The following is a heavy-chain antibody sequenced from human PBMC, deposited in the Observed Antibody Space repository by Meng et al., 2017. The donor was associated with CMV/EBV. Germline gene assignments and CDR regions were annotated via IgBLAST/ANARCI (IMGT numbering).Heavy chain of an antibody. CDR1: GLTFDDYD. CDR3: ARSLQRAFDY. CDR2: INWNGGST. Sequence: LSGAASGLTFDDYDMSWVRQAPGKGLEWVSGINWNGGSTGYADSVKGRFTISRDNAKNSLYLQMNSLRAEDTALYYCARSLQRAFDYWGQGTLVTVSS. J-gene: IGHJ4*02. V-gene: IGHV3-20*04.